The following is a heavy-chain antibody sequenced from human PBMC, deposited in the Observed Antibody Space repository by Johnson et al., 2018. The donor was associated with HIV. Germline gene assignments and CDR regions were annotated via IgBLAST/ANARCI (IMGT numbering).Heavy chain of an antibody. D-gene: IGHD6-13*01. CDR3: AKVAVATAAGGVALDI. J-gene: IGHJ3*02. V-gene: IGHV3-74*03. CDR1: GFSFSTYW. CDR2: IDTEGSGT. Sequence: VQLVESGGGVVQPGGSLRLSCAASGFSFSTYWMHWVRRVPGKGLVWVSRIDTEGSGTTYADSVKGRFTISRDNAKNTVYLQMISLRAEDMAVYYCAKVAVATAAGGVALDIWGPGTMVTVS.